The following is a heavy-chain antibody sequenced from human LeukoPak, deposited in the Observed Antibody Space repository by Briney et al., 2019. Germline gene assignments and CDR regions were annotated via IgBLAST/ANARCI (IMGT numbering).Heavy chain of an antibody. V-gene: IGHV4-59*01. Sequence: PSETLSLTCTVSGGSISSYYWSWIRQPPGKGLEWMGYIYYSGSTNYNPSLKSRVTISVDTSKNHFSLKLSSVTAADTAVYYCARGAIFGVVITYYFDYWGQGTLVTVSS. D-gene: IGHD3-3*01. CDR1: GGSISSYY. CDR2: IYYSGST. J-gene: IGHJ4*02. CDR3: ARGAIFGVVITYYFDY.